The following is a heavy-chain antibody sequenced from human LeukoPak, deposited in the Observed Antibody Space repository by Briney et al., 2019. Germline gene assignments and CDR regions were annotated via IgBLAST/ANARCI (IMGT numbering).Heavy chain of an antibody. CDR2: ISAYNGYT. D-gene: IGHD2-21*02. J-gene: IGHJ4*02. V-gene: IGHV1-18*01. CDR3: ARVTLAYCGGDCYFYDN. CDR1: GYTFTSYG. Sequence: ASAKVSCKASGYTFTSYGISWVRQAPGQGLEWMGWISAYNGYTNYAQKLQGRVTMTTDTSTSTAYMELRSLRSDDTAVYYCARVTLAYCGGDCYFYDNWGQGTLVTVSS.